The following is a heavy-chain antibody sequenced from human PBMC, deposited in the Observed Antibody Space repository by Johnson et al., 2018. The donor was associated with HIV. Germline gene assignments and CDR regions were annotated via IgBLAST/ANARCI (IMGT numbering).Heavy chain of an antibody. Sequence: VQLVESGGGLVQPGGSLRLSCAASGFTFSDYYMSWIRQAPGKGLEWVSYISSNGGSTYYANSVKGRFTISRDNSKNTLYLQMGSLRAEDMAVYYCARALGYCSGGSCPLDAFDIWGQGTMVTVSS. D-gene: IGHD2-15*01. V-gene: IGHV3-64*01. J-gene: IGHJ3*02. CDR3: ARALGYCSGGSCPLDAFDI. CDR2: ISSNGGST. CDR1: GFTFSDYY.